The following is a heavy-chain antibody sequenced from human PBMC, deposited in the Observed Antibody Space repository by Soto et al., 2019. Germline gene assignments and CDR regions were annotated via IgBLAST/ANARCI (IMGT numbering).Heavy chain of an antibody. J-gene: IGHJ4*02. CDR2: IWYDGSNK. Sequence: QVQLVESGGGVVQPGRSLRLSCAASGFTFSSYGMHWVRQAPGKGLEWVAVIWYDGSNKYYADSVKGRFTISRDNSKNTLYLQMNSLRAEDTAVYYCARGLGRGGNFDYWGQGTLVTVSS. CDR3: ARGLGRGGNFDY. V-gene: IGHV3-33*01. CDR1: GFTFSSYG. D-gene: IGHD2-15*01.